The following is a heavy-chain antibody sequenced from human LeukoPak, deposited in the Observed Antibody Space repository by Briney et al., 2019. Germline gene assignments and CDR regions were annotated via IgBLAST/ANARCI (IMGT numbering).Heavy chain of an antibody. CDR2: IKQDGSEK. CDR1: GGSFRSSLYY. Sequence: ETLSLTCTVSGGSFRSSLYYWGWIRQPPGKGLEWVANIKQDGSEKYYVDSVKGRFTISRDNAKNSLYLQMNSLRAEDTAVYYCARPLMYYYGSETYFWFDPWGQGTLVTVSS. CDR3: ARPLMYYYGSETYFWFDP. V-gene: IGHV3-7*01. D-gene: IGHD3-10*01. J-gene: IGHJ5*02.